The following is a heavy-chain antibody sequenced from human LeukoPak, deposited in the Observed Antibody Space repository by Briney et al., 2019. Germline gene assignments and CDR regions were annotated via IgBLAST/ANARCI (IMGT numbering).Heavy chain of an antibody. V-gene: IGHV1-46*01. Sequence: ASVTVSCKASGYTFTSYYMHWVRQAPGQGLEWMGIINPSGGSTSYAQKYQGRVTMTRDTSTSTVYMELSSLRSEDTAVYYCARDWWFGELAGYWGQGTLVTVSS. CDR1: GYTFTSYY. CDR3: ARDWWFGELAGY. J-gene: IGHJ4*02. CDR2: INPSGGST. D-gene: IGHD3-10*01.